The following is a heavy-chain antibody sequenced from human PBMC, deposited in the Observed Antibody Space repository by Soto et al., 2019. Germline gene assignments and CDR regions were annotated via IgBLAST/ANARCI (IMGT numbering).Heavy chain of an antibody. CDR1: GGSISSYY. CDR3: ARYKSNYYYGMDV. D-gene: IGHD1-20*01. V-gene: IGHV4-59*01. Sequence: SETLSLTCTVSGGSISSYYWSWIRQPPGKGLEWIGYIYYSGITNYNPSLKSRVTISVDTSKNQFSLKLSSVTAADTAAYYCARYKSNYYYGMDVWGQGTTVTVSS. J-gene: IGHJ6*02. CDR2: IYYSGIT.